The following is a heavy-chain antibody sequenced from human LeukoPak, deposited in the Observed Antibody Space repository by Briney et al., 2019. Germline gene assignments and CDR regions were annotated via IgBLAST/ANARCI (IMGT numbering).Heavy chain of an antibody. J-gene: IGHJ4*02. V-gene: IGHV3-30*04. D-gene: IGHD3-22*01. CDR3: ARDRVALRYYYDSSGYSTPGY. Sequence: GGSLRLSCAASGFTFSSYAMHWVRQAPGKGLEWVAVISYDGSNKHYADSVKGRFTISRDNSKNTLYLQMNSLRAEDTAVYYCARDRVALRYYYDSSGYSTPGYWGQGTLVTVSS. CDR2: ISYDGSNK. CDR1: GFTFSSYA.